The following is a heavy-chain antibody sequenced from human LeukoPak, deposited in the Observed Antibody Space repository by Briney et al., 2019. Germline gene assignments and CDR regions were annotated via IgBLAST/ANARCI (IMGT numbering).Heavy chain of an antibody. CDR1: GFSPSTRGVG. Sequence: SGPTLVNPTQTLTLTCTFSGFSPSTRGVGVGWIRQPPGKVVEWLALIYWDDDKRYSPALRSRLTITKDTSKNQVVLTSDNMDPVDTTAYYCAHDHRSGFFDYWGQATQVTVSS. J-gene: IGHJ4*02. CDR2: IYWDDDK. CDR3: AHDHRSGFFDY. D-gene: IGHD3-22*01. V-gene: IGHV2-5*02.